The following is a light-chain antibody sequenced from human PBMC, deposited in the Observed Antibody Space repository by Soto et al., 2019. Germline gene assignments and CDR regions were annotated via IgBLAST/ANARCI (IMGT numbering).Light chain of an antibody. J-gene: IGKJ2*01. CDR2: AAS. CDR1: RSFASSY. CDR3: QQYGASPPYT. Sequence: EIVLTQSPGTLSLSPGERATLSCRASRSFASSYLAWYQQKPGQAPRLLIYAASIRATGVPDRFSGSGSGTDFTLTISRLEPEDSAVYYCQQYGASPPYTFGQGTKVEIK. V-gene: IGKV3-20*01.